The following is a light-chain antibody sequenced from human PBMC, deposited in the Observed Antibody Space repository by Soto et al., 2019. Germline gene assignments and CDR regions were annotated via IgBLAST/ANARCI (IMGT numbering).Light chain of an antibody. Sequence: DIQLTQSPSTLSASVGDRVTITCRASQSISIWLAWYQQKAGKAPKLLLHQASILETGVPSRFSGSGSGTEFTLSISSLQPDDFATYYCQQYSGYSFGQGTQVEVK. V-gene: IGKV1-5*03. J-gene: IGKJ1*01. CDR3: QQYSGYS. CDR2: QAS. CDR1: QSISIW.